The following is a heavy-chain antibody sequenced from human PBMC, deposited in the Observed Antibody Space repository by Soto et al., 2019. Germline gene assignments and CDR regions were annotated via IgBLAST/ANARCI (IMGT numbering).Heavy chain of an antibody. D-gene: IGHD1-26*01. J-gene: IGHJ4*02. Sequence: PGGSLRLSCAASGFTFSSNAMSWVRQSPGKGLEWVSAISGSGGSTYYADSVKGRFTISRDNSKNTLYLQMNSLRAEDTAVYYCAEETSKSLIVGATLDYWGQGTLVTVSS. V-gene: IGHV3-23*01. CDR3: AEETSKSLIVGATLDY. CDR1: GFTFSSNA. CDR2: ISGSGGST.